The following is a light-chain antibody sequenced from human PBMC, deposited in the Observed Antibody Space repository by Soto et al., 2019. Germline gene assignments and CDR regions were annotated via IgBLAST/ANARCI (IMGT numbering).Light chain of an antibody. Sequence: DIKMTQSPSTLSGYVGDRVTITCRASQTISSWLAWYQQKPGKAPKLLIYKASTLKSGVPSRFSGSGSGTEFTLTISSLQPDDFAPYYCQHYNSYSEAFGQGTKVDIK. CDR3: QHYNSYSEA. J-gene: IGKJ1*01. CDR2: KAS. V-gene: IGKV1-5*03. CDR1: QTISSW.